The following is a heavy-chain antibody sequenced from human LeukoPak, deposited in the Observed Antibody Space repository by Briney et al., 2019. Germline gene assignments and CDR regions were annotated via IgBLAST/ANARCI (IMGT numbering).Heavy chain of an antibody. D-gene: IGHD3-16*02. CDR1: GFTFSSYS. V-gene: IGHV3-21*01. J-gene: IGHJ4*02. CDR2: ISSSSSYI. Sequence: GGSLRLSCAASGFTFSSYSMNWVRQAPGEGLEWVSSISSSSSYIYYADSVKGRFTISRDNAKNSLYLQMNSLRAEDTAVYYCSGYEYYDYVWGSYRHGDWGQGTLVTVSS. CDR3: SGYEYYDYVWGSYRHGD.